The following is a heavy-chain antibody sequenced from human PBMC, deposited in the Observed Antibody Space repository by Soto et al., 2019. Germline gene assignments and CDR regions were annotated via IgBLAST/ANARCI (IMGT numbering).Heavy chain of an antibody. Sequence: EVQLLESGGGLVQPGESLRLSCAASGFTFSSYAMSWVRQAPGEGLEWVSVISGSDDSTYYADSVKGRCTISRDKSKKTLYLQMHSLGAEDTAVYYCAKRSSSSTFDYWCQGTLVTVSS. V-gene: IGHV3-23*01. J-gene: IGHJ4*02. D-gene: IGHD6-6*01. CDR1: GFTFSSYA. CDR3: AKRSSSSTFDY. CDR2: ISGSDDST.